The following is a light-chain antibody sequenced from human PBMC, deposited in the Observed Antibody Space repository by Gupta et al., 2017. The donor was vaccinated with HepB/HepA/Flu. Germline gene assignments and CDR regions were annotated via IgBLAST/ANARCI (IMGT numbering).Light chain of an antibody. CDR2: YDS. Sequence: SYVLTQPPSVSVAPGETATITCGGNYVGTQDVHWYQQQSGQAPVLVMSYDSDRPSGIPERFSGSKSGTTATLTITRVEAGDEADYYCQVLHTFTAHFVFGSGTKVSVL. CDR1: YVGTQD. J-gene: IGLJ1*01. CDR3: QVLHTFTAHFV. V-gene: IGLV3-21*04.